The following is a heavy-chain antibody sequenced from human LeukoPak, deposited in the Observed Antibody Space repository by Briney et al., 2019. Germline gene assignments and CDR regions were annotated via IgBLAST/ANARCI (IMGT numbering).Heavy chain of an antibody. CDR3: TTDTWYSAGH. D-gene: IGHD2-15*01. CDR1: GFIFSGSW. CDR2: IKKGGSEK. J-gene: IGHJ4*02. Sequence: GGSLGLSCTAPGFIFSGSWMAWIRQAPGKGLEWVAIIKKGGSEKYYVDSMKGRFTISRDNAKNSLFLQMNSLRAEDTAIYYCTTDTWYSAGHWGQGTLVTVSS. V-gene: IGHV3-7*03.